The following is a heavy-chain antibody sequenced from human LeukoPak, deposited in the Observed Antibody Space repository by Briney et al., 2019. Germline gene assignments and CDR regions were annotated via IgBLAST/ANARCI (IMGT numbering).Heavy chain of an antibody. Sequence: GGSLRLSCAASGFTFSSYAMGWVRQAPGKGLEWVSVIYSGGSTYYADSVKGRFTISRDNSKNTLYLQMNSLRAEDTAVYYCASFGSSLYYYYYYGMDVWGQGTTVTVSS. CDR1: GFTFSSYA. CDR3: ASFGSSLYYYYYYGMDV. CDR2: IYSGGST. J-gene: IGHJ6*02. V-gene: IGHV3-53*01. D-gene: IGHD3-10*01.